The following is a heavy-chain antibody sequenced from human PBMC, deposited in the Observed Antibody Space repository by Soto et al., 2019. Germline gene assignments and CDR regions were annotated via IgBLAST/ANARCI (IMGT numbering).Heavy chain of an antibody. D-gene: IGHD5-12*01. J-gene: IGHJ4*02. V-gene: IGHV3-33*01. Sequence: PGGSLRLSCAASGFTFSTYGMHWVRQAPGKGLEWVAVIWYDGTYKYYADSVKGRFIISRDNSKNTLYLQMSGLRAEDTAVYYCARDRVEMATMGRPLGYWGQGTLLTVSS. CDR2: IWYDGTYK. CDR3: ARDRVEMATMGRPLGY. CDR1: GFTFSTYG.